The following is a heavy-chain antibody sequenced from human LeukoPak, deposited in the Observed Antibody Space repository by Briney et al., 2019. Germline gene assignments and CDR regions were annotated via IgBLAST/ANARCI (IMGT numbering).Heavy chain of an antibody. CDR2: VNEDGSRI. CDR1: GFTLSQYW. Sequence: GGSLRLSCSASGFTLSQYWMHCVRQAPGKGLVWVARVNEDGSRIDHADSVRGRFTISRDITKSTLFLQMNSLRVEDSAIYYCVRDFGGEDDYWGQGILVTVSS. CDR3: VRDFGGEDDY. J-gene: IGHJ4*02. V-gene: IGHV3-74*01. D-gene: IGHD2-15*01.